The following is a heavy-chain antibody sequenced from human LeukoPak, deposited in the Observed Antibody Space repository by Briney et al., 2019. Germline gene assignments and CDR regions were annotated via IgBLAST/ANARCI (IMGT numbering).Heavy chain of an antibody. V-gene: IGHV1-2*02. Sequence: ASVKVSCKASGYTFTGYYMHWVRQAPGQGLEWMGWINPNSGGTNYAQKFLGRVTMTRDTSISTAYMELSRLRSDDTAVYYCARVTSEVPYYYDSSGQVLDYWGQGTLVTVSS. CDR1: GYTFTGYY. CDR3: ARVTSEVPYYYDSSGQVLDY. CDR2: INPNSGGT. J-gene: IGHJ4*02. D-gene: IGHD3-22*01.